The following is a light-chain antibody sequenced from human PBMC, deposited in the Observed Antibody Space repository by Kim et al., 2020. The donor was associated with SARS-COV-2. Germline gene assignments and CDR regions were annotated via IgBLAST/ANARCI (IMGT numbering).Light chain of an antibody. CDR2: GAS. CDR3: EQYNNWHET. V-gene: IGKV3-15*01. CDR1: QSVSSN. J-gene: IGKJ1*01. Sequence: EIVMTQSPATLSVSPGERATLSCRASQSVSSNLAWYQQKPGQAPRLLIYGASTRATAIPARFSGSGCGTEFTLTISSLQSEDFAVYYCEQYNNWHETFGEGTKVDI.